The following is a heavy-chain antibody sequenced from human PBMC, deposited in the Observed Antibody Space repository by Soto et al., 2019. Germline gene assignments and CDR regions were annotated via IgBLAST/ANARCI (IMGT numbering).Heavy chain of an antibody. J-gene: IGHJ4*02. V-gene: IGHV4-59*01. CDR2: IYYSGST. CDR3: ARENPQGDYTDY. CDR1: GGSISSYY. Sequence: SETLSLTCTVSGGSISSYYWSWIRQPPGKGLEWIGYIYYSGSTNYNPSLKSRVTISVDTSKNQFSLKLSSVTAADTAVYYCARENPQGDYTDYWGQGTLVTVSS.